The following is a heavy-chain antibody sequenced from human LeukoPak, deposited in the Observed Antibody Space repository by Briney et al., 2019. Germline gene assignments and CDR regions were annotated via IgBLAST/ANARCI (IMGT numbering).Heavy chain of an antibody. CDR3: ARRPGVYYDSSGYYFFDY. CDR1: GYSFTSYW. D-gene: IGHD3-22*01. Sequence: GESLKISCKGSGYSFTSYWIGWVRQMPGKGLEWMGIIYPGDSDTRYSPSFQGQVTISADKSISTAYLQWSSLKASDTAMYYCARRPGVYYDSSGYYFFDYWGQGTLVTVSS. CDR2: IYPGDSDT. J-gene: IGHJ4*02. V-gene: IGHV5-51*01.